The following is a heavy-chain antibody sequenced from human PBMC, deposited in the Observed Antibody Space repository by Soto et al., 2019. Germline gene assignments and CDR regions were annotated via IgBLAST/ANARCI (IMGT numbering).Heavy chain of an antibody. J-gene: IGHJ4*02. V-gene: IGHV3-30*18. CDR2: ISYDGSNK. CDR1: GFTFSSSG. CDR3: AKDGGYSASGDFDY. Sequence: GGSLRLSCAASGFTFSSSGMHWVRQAPGKGLEWVAVISYDGSNKYYADSVKGRFTISRDNSKNTLYLQMNSLRAEDTAVYYCAKDGGYSASGDFDYWGQGTLVTVSS. D-gene: IGHD2-15*01.